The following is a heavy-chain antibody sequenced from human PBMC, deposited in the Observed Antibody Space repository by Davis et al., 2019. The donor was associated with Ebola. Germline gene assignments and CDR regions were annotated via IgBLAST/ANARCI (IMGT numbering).Heavy chain of an antibody. J-gene: IGHJ4*02. CDR3: ARGWTYYYGSGSYSTRYYFDY. V-gene: IGHV1-18*01. Sequence: ASVKVSCKASGYTFTSYGISWVRQAPGQGLEWMGWISAYNGNTNYAQKLQGRVTMTTDTSTSTAYMELRSLRSDDTAVYYCARGWTYYYGSGSYSTRYYFDYWGQGTLVTDSS. D-gene: IGHD3-10*01. CDR1: GYTFTSYG. CDR2: ISAYNGNT.